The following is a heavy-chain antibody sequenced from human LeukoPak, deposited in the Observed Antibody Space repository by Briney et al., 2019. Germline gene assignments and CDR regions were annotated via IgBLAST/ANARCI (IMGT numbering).Heavy chain of an antibody. CDR1: GFTFNSYS. CDR3: ARGLGYCSSTSCYDLLTDY. V-gene: IGHV3-21*01. CDR2: ISSSSSYI. Sequence: GGSLRLSCAASGFTFNSYSMNWVRQAPGKGLEWVSSISSSSSYIYYADSVKGRFTISRDNAKNSLYLQMNSLRAEDTAVYYCARGLGYCSSTSCYDLLTDYWGQGTLVTVSS. D-gene: IGHD2-2*01. J-gene: IGHJ4*02.